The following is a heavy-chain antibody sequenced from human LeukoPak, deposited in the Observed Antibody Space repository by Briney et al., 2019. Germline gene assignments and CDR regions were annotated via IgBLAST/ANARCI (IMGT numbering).Heavy chain of an antibody. D-gene: IGHD6-13*01. CDR1: GFTFSSYG. CDR3: AKDEDSSSWYWCSGWYYFDY. Sequence: GGSLRLSCAASGFTFSSYGMGWVRQAPGKGLEWVAFIRDDGSNKYYADSVKGRFTISRDNSKHTLCLQMNSLKAEDTAVYYCAKDEDSSSWYWCSGWYYFDYWGQGTLVSVSS. J-gene: IGHJ4*02. CDR2: IRDDGSNK. V-gene: IGHV3-30*02.